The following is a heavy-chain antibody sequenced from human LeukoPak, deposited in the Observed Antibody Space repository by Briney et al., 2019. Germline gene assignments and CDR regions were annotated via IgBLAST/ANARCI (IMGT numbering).Heavy chain of an antibody. V-gene: IGHV4-59*01. D-gene: IGHD2-2*01. Sequence: SETLSLTCTVSGGSISGYYWSWIRQPPGRALEWIGYIYYSGSSNNNPSLESRVTISVDTSKNQFSLKLSSVTAADTAVYYCARDKPGTSCYDYWGQGILVTVSS. CDR3: ARDKPGTSCYDY. CDR1: GGSISGYY. J-gene: IGHJ4*02. CDR2: IYYSGSS.